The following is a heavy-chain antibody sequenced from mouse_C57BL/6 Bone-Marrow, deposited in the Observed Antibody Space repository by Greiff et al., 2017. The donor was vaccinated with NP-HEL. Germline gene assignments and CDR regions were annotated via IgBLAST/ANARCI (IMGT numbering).Heavy chain of an antibody. Sequence: QVQLQQSGAELVKPGASVKLSCKASGYTFTSYWMHWVKQRPGRGLEWIGRIDPNSGGTTYNEKFKSKATLTVDQPSSTAYMQLSSLTSEDSAVYYCAKAYGSSYRFAYWGQGTLVTVSA. CDR1: GYTFTSYW. V-gene: IGHV1-72*01. CDR3: AKAYGSSYRFAY. D-gene: IGHD1-1*01. CDR2: IDPNSGGT. J-gene: IGHJ3*01.